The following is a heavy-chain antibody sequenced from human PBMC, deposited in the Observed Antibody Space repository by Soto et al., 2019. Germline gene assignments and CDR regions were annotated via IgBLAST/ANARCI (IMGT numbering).Heavy chain of an antibody. CDR2: IKEDGSET. CDR3: ARIPRLPPVF. V-gene: IGHV3-7*01. Sequence: PGGSLRLSCAASGFSFSTYWMSWVRQAPGKGLEWVAHIKEDGSETRYVDSVKGRFTISRDNAKNSVYLQMNSLRPEDTAVYYCARIPRLPPVFWGQGTVVIVSS. J-gene: IGHJ4*02. CDR1: GFSFSTYW. D-gene: IGHD2-21*02.